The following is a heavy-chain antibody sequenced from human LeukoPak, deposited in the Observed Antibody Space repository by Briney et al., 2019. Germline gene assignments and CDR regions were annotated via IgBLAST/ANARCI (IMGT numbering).Heavy chain of an antibody. D-gene: IGHD2-2*01. Sequence: SETLSLTCTVSGGSISSGSYYWSWIRQPAGKGLEWIGRIYTSGSTNYNPSLKSRVTISVDTSKNQFSLKLSSVTAADTAVYYCARDRVYCSSTSCYRGWFDPWGLGTLVTVSS. CDR1: GGSISSGSYY. CDR2: IYTSGST. J-gene: IGHJ5*02. V-gene: IGHV4-61*02. CDR3: ARDRVYCSSTSCYRGWFDP.